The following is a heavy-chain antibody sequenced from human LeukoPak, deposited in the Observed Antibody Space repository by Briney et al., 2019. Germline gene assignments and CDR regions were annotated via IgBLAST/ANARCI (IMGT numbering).Heavy chain of an antibody. CDR3: ARSGYSGYDSRYYYYYGMDV. J-gene: IGHJ6*04. V-gene: IGHV1-18*04. CDR1: GYTFTSYG. D-gene: IGHD5-12*01. Sequence: ASVKVSCKASGYTFTSYGISWVRQAPGQGLEWMGWISAYNGNTNYAQKLQGRVTMTTDTSTSTAYMELRSLRSDDTAVYYCARSGYSGYDSRYYYYYGMDVWGKGTTVTASS. CDR2: ISAYNGNT.